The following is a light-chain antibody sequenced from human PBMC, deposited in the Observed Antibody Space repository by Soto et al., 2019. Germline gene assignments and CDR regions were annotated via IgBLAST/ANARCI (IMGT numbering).Light chain of an antibody. Sequence: EIVLTQSPGTLSLSPGERATLSCRASQSVNGDYLAWYQQKPGQGPRLLIYGASSRATGIPDRFSGSGSGTDFTLTISSLQPDDFAMYYCQQYNPYSRTFGQGTRLEIK. CDR1: QSVNGDY. CDR2: GAS. V-gene: IGKV3-20*01. J-gene: IGKJ5*01. CDR3: QQYNPYSRT.